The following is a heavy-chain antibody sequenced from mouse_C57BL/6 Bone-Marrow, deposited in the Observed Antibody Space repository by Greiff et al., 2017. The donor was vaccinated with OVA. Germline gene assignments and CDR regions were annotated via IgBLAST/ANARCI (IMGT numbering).Heavy chain of an antibody. D-gene: IGHD2-4*01. CDR1: GFTFSDYY. V-gene: IGHV5-12*01. CDR2: ISNGGGST. J-gene: IGHJ2*01. Sequence: DVKLVESGGGLVQPGGSLKLSCAASGFTFSDYYMYWVRQTPEKRLEWVAYISNGGGSTYYPDTVKGRFTISRDNAKNTLYLQMSRLKSEDTAMYYCARGENDYDPYYFDYWGQGTTLTVSS. CDR3: ARGENDYDPYYFDY.